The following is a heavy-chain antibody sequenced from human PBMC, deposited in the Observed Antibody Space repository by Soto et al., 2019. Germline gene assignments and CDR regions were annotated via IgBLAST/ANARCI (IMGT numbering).Heavy chain of an antibody. CDR2: INHSGST. CDR3: ASRYYDFWSGYLA. Sequence: TSETLSLTCAVYGGSFSGYYWSWIRQPPGKGLEWIGEINHSGSTNYNPSLKSRVTISVDTSKNQFSLKLSSVTAADTAVYYCASRYYDFWSGYLAWGQGTLVTVSS. V-gene: IGHV4-34*01. CDR1: GGSFSGYY. D-gene: IGHD3-3*01. J-gene: IGHJ4*02.